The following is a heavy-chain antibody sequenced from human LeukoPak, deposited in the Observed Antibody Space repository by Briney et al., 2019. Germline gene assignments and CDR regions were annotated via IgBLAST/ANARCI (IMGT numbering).Heavy chain of an antibody. J-gene: IGHJ4*02. Sequence: PSETLSLTCTVSGGSISSYYRSWIRQPPGKGLEWIGYIYYSGSTNYNPSLKSRVTISVDTSKNQFSLKLSSVTAADTAVYYCAGHHPRNTVDFWGQGTLVTVS. CDR2: IYYSGST. CDR3: AGHHPRNTVDF. CDR1: GGSISSYY. D-gene: IGHD2/OR15-2a*01. V-gene: IGHV4-59*08.